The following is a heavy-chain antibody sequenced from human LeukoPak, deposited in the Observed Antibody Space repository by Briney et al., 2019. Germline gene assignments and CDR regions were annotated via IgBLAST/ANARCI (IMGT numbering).Heavy chain of an antibody. CDR1: GFIFSSHG. CDR2: ISPSGDIT. J-gene: IGHJ6*03. V-gene: IGHV3-23*01. Sequence: GGTLRLSCAASGFIFSSHGMNWVRQAPGKGLEWVSGISPSGDITYYADSVKGRFTISRDNSKNTLYLQMNSLRAEDTAVYYCAKVRLGYCSGGSCSRGGTSMDVWGRGTTVTISS. CDR3: AKVRLGYCSGGSCSRGGTSMDV. D-gene: IGHD2-15*01.